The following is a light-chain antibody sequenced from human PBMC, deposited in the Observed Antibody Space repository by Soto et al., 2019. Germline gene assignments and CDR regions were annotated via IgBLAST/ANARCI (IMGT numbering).Light chain of an antibody. CDR2: EVS. CDR3: SSYTSITTRV. CDR1: SSDVGGYNY. Sequence: QSVLIQPASVSGSPGQSITISCTGTSSDVGGYNYVSWYQQHPGRAPKLMIYEVSNRPSGVSNRFSGSKSGNTASLTISGLQAEDEADYYCSSYTSITTRVFGTGTKVTVL. J-gene: IGLJ1*01. V-gene: IGLV2-14*01.